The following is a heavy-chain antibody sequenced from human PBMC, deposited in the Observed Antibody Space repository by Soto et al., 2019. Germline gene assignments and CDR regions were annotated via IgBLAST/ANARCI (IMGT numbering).Heavy chain of an antibody. CDR3: ASQHYYDSSGYYTWD. V-gene: IGHV4-39*01. Sequence: QLQLQESGPGLVKSSETLSLTCSVSGGSIRSNIYYWGWIRQPPGKGLEWIATVHYSGSTYYTPSPKYRLTXXADTSNNQFSLRLNSVTAADTAVYYCASQHYYDSSGYYTWDWGQGTLVTVSS. D-gene: IGHD3-22*01. J-gene: IGHJ4*02. CDR1: GGSIRSNIYY. CDR2: VHYSGST.